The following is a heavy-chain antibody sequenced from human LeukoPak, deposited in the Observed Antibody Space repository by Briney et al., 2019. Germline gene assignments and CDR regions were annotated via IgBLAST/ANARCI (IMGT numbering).Heavy chain of an antibody. V-gene: IGHV1-2*02. CDR1: GYTFTCYY. Sequence: GASVKVSCKASGYTFTCYYMHWVRQAPGQGLEWMGWINPNSGGTNYAQKFQGRVTMTRDTSISTAYMELSRLRSDDTAVYYCARDAPPRWLQFGNYYYYMDVWGKGTTVTVSS. D-gene: IGHD5-24*01. CDR2: INPNSGGT. CDR3: ARDAPPRWLQFGNYYYYMDV. J-gene: IGHJ6*03.